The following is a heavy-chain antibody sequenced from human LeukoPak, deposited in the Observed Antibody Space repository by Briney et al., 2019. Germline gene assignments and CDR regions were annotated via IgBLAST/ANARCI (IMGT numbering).Heavy chain of an antibody. Sequence: SETLSLTCTVSGGSISSYYWSWIRQPPGKGLEWIGYIYYSGSTNYNPSLKSRVTISADTSKNQFSLKLSSVTAADTAVYYCARGYSYGQYGPWWYFDLWGRGTLVTVSS. CDR1: GGSISSYY. D-gene: IGHD5-18*01. CDR3: ARGYSYGQYGPWWYFDL. V-gene: IGHV4-59*01. CDR2: IYYSGST. J-gene: IGHJ2*01.